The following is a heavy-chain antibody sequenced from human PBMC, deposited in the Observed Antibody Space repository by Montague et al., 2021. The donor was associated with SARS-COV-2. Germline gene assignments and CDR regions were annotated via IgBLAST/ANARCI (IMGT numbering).Heavy chain of an antibody. Sequence: SETLSLTCTVSGGSISSSSYYWGWIRQPGGKGLESIGSIYYSGXTXYXXXXKXRVTISVDTSKNQFSLKLRSVTAADTAVYYCARQRRGGLVSTPRFFDYWGQGTLVTVSS. V-gene: IGHV4-39*01. CDR1: GGSISSSSYY. D-gene: IGHD6-19*01. J-gene: IGHJ4*02. CDR2: IYYSGXT. CDR3: ARQRRGGLVSTPRFFDY.